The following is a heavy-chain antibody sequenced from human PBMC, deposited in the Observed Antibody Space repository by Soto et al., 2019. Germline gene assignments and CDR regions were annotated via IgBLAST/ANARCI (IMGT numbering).Heavy chain of an antibody. J-gene: IGHJ5*02. Sequence: SETLSLTCTVSGGSISSYYWSWIRQPPGKGLEWIGYIYYSGSTNYNPSLKSRVTISVHTSKNQFSLKLSSVTAADTAVYYCAVMVRGVIIRGTWFDPWGQGTLVTVSS. CDR3: AVMVRGVIIRGTWFDP. D-gene: IGHD3-10*01. CDR2: IYYSGST. CDR1: GGSISSYY. V-gene: IGHV4-59*01.